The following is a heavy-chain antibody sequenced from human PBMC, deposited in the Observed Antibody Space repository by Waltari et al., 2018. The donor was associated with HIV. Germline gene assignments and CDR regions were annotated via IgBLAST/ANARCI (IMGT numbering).Heavy chain of an antibody. CDR3: ARQGYYYDSSGYYTGAFDI. CDR2: IYYSGST. J-gene: IGHJ3*02. Sequence: QLQLQESGPGLVKPSETLSLTCTVSGGSISRSSHYWGWIRQPPGKGLEWIGSIYYSGSTYYNPSLKSRVTISVDTSKNQFSLKLSSVTAADTAVYYCARQGYYYDSSGYYTGAFDIWGQGTVVTVSS. D-gene: IGHD3-22*01. V-gene: IGHV4-39*01. CDR1: GGSISRSSHY.